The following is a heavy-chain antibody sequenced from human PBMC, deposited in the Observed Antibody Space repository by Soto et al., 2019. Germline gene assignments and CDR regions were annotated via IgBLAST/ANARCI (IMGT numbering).Heavy chain of an antibody. CDR1: GYTFTKYG. CDR3: AKVAVAANYYHGMDV. V-gene: IGHV1-18*01. CDR2: ISGYNGNT. J-gene: IGHJ6*02. D-gene: IGHD2-15*01. Sequence: GASVKVSCKASGYTFTKYGISWVRQAPGQGLEWMGWISGYNGNTNYAQKYQGRITMTIDTSTTTAYMELGSLRAEDTAVYYCAKVAVAANYYHGMDVWGQGTTVTVSS.